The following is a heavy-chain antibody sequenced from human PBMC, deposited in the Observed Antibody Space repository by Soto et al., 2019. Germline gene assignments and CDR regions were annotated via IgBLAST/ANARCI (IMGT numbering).Heavy chain of an antibody. V-gene: IGHV3-33*01. CDR1: GFTFSSYG. D-gene: IGHD5-18*01. Sequence: QVQLVESGGGVVQPGRSLRLSCAASGFTFSSYGMHWVRQAPGKGLEWGAVIWYDGSNKYYADSVKGRCTISRDNSKNALYLQMNSLRSEDTAVYSCARERRGYSYNKGWFDPWGQETLVTVSS. CDR3: ARERRGYSYNKGWFDP. CDR2: IWYDGSNK. J-gene: IGHJ5*02.